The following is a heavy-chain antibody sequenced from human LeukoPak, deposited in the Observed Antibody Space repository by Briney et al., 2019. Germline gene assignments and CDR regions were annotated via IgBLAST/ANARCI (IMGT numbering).Heavy chain of an antibody. CDR2: INPNSGGT. D-gene: IGHD3-3*01. V-gene: IGHV1-2*02. J-gene: IGHJ4*02. CDR1: GYTFTGYY. Sequence: ASVKVSCKASGYTFTGYYMHWVRQAPGQGLEWMGWINPNSGGTNYAQKFQGRVTMTRDTSISTAYMELSRLRSDDTAVYYCARARLRFLEWSAFGYWGQGTLVTVSS. CDR3: ARARLRFLEWSAFGY.